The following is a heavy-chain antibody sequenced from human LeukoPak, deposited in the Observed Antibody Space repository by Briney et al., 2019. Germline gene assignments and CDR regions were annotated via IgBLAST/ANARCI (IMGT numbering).Heavy chain of an antibody. V-gene: IGHV4-39*07. CDR2: IYYTGNT. J-gene: IGHJ4*02. CDR1: GDSIIGYY. CDR3: ATFTVVTQY. Sequence: TPSETLSLTCSVSGDSIIGYYWGWIRQPPGKGLEWIGNIYYTGNTYYNSSLKSRVTISEDTSRNRISLKLRSVTAADTAVYYCATFTVVTQYWGQGTLVTVSS. D-gene: IGHD4-23*01.